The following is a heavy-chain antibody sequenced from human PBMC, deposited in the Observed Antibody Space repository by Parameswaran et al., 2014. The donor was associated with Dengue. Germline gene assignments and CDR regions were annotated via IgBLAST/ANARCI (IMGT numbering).Heavy chain of an antibody. J-gene: IGHJ2*01. D-gene: IGHD6-13*01. Sequence: SWVRQAPGQGLEWMGWISAYNGNTNYAQKLQGRVTMITDTSTSTAYMELRSLRSDDTAVYYCARDRITVAVPDWYFDLWGRGTLVTVSS. CDR2: ISAYNGNT. CDR3: ARDRITVAVPDWYFDL. V-gene: IGHV1-18*01.